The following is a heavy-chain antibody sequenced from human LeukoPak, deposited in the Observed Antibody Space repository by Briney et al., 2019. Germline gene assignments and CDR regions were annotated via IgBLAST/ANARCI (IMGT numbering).Heavy chain of an antibody. CDR3: AKRFSSTWYQFDY. Sequence: GGSLRLSCAASGFTFSSYAMHWVRQAPGKGLEWVAVISYDGGNKFYADSVKGRFTISRDNSKNALYLQMNSLRAEDTAVYYGAKRFSSTWYQFDYWGQGTLVTVSS. V-gene: IGHV3-30*18. CDR1: GFTFSSYA. J-gene: IGHJ4*02. CDR2: ISYDGGNK. D-gene: IGHD6-13*01.